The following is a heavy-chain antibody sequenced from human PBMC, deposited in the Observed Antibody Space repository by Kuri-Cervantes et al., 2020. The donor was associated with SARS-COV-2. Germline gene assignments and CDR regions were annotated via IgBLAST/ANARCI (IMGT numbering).Heavy chain of an antibody. CDR3: ARVPYSPLRRDDYYYDSSVPWYYYYGMDV. Sequence: ASVKVSCKASGYTFTSYGISWVRQAPGQGLEWMGWISAYNGNTNYAQKLQGRVTMTTDTSTSTAYMGLRSLRSDDTAVYYCARVPYSPLRRDDYYYDSSVPWYYYYGMDVWGQGTTVTVSS. CDR1: GYTFTSYG. J-gene: IGHJ6*02. CDR2: ISAYNGNT. D-gene: IGHD3-22*01. V-gene: IGHV1-18*04.